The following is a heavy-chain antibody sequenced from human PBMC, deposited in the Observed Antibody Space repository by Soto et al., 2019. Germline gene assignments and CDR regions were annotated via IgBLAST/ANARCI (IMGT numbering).Heavy chain of an antibody. CDR3: ASAWPRYCSSTSYYIWFDP. CDR2: IYYSGST. CDR1: GGSISSGGYY. J-gene: IGHJ5*02. Sequence: SETLSLTCTVSGGSISSGGYYWSWIRQHPGKGLEWIGYIYYSGSTYYNPSLKSRVTISVDTSKNQFSLKLSSVTAADTAVYYCASAWPRYCSSTSYYIWFDPWGQGTLVTVSS. D-gene: IGHD2-2*02. V-gene: IGHV4-31*03.